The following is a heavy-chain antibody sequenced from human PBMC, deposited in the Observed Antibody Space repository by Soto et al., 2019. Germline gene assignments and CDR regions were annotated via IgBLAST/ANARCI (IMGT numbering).Heavy chain of an antibody. D-gene: IGHD6-13*01. Sequence: SLTCAVYGGSFSGYYWSWIRHPPGKGLEWIGEINHSGSTNYNPSLKSRVTISVDTSKNQFSLKLSSVTAADTAVYYCARGRVLGVAAAGTTDYYYYYMDVWGKGTTVTVSS. J-gene: IGHJ6*03. CDR2: INHSGST. CDR1: GGSFSGYY. CDR3: ARGRVLGVAAAGTTDYYYYYMDV. V-gene: IGHV4-34*01.